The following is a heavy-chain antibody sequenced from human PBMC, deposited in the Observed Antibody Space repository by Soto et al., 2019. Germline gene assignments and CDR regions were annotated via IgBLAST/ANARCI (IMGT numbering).Heavy chain of an antibody. CDR1: GFTFSSYA. Sequence: GGSLRLSCAASGFTFSSYAMSWVRQAPGKGLEWVSAISGSGGSTYYADSVKGRFTISRDNSKNTLYLQMNSLRAEDTAVYYCAKSEVVPAAMRTGFDYWGQGTLVTVSS. V-gene: IGHV3-23*01. J-gene: IGHJ4*02. CDR2: ISGSGGST. D-gene: IGHD2-2*01. CDR3: AKSEVVPAAMRTGFDY.